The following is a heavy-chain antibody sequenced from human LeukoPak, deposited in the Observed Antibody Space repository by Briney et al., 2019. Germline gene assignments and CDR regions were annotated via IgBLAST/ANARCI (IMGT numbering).Heavy chain of an antibody. V-gene: IGHV4-34*01. CDR1: GGSFSGYY. Sequence: SETLSLTCAVYGGSFSGYYWSWIRQPPGKGLEWIGEINHSGSTNYNPSLKSRVTISVDTSKNQFYLKLSSVTAADTAVYYCARAGYYYDSSGDFDYWGQGTLVTVSS. J-gene: IGHJ4*02. CDR3: ARAGYYYDSSGDFDY. D-gene: IGHD3-22*01. CDR2: INHSGST.